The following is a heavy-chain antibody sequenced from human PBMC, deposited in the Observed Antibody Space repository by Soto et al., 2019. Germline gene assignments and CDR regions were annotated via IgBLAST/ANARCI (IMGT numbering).Heavy chain of an antibody. CDR1: GFTFSNAW. D-gene: IGHD3-22*01. CDR2: VKSKNDGGTT. J-gene: IGHJ4*01. CDR3: TTDSYNTSIIVRFXY. V-gene: IGHV3-15*07. Sequence: SLRLSCAASGFTFSNAWINWVRQAPGKGLEWVGRVKSKNDGGTTDFAAPVKGRFAISRDDSKNMVYLEMNSLQTEDTAIYYCTTDSYNTSIIVRFXYWGHVTLVTVSS.